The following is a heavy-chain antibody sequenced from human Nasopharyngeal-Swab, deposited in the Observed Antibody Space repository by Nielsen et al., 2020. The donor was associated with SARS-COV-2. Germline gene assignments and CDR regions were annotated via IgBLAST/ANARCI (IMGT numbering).Heavy chain of an antibody. CDR3: ARGVDV. CDR1: GGFISSYY. CDR2: IYYSGST. Sequence: SETLSLTCTVSGGFISSYYWSWIRQPPGKGLEWIGYIYYSGSTNYNPSLKSRVTISVDTSKNQFSLKLSSVTAADTAVYYCARGVDVWGQGTTVTVSS. V-gene: IGHV4-59*01. J-gene: IGHJ6*02.